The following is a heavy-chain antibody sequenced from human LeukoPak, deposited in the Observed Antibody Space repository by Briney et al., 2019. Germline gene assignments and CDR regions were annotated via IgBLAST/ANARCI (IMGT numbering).Heavy chain of an antibody. D-gene: IGHD3-10*01. CDR2: IYYSGST. V-gene: IGHV4-30-4*01. CDR3: ARTNYGSGSYYTF. Sequence: SETLSLTCTVSGGPVSGGDCYWSWIRQPPGKGLEWIGYIYYSGSTYYNPSLKSRLTISVDTSKNQFSLKLSSVTAADTAVYFCARTNYGSGSYYTFWGQGTLVAVST. CDR1: GGPVSGGDCY. J-gene: IGHJ4*02.